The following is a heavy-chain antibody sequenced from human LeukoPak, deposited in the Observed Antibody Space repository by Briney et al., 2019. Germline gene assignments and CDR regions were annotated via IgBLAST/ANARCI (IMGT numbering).Heavy chain of an antibody. CDR2: INPNSGGT. V-gene: IGHV1-2*02. Sequence: ASVKVSCKASGYTFTGYYMHWVRQAPGQGLEWMGWINPNSGGTNYAQKLQGRVTMTTDTSTSTAYMELRSLRSDDTAVYYCARADRDYVRAFDIWGQGTMVTVSS. J-gene: IGHJ3*02. CDR1: GYTFTGYY. CDR3: ARADRDYVRAFDI. D-gene: IGHD3-16*01.